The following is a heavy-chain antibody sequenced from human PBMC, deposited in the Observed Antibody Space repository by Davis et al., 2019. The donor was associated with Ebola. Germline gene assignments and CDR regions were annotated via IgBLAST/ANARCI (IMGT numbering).Heavy chain of an antibody. J-gene: IGHJ5*02. CDR3: AKGYNWFDP. CDR2: ISGSGSTT. CDR1: GFSLRSCA. Sequence: GESLKISCAASGFSLRSCAMSWVRQAPGKGLEWVSAISGSGSTTYYADSVKGRFTISRDNSKNTLYLQMNSLRAEDTAVYYCAKGYNWFDPWGQGTLVTVSS. V-gene: IGHV3-23*01.